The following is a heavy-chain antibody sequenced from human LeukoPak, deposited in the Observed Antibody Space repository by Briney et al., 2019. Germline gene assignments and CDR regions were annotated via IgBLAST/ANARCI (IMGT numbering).Heavy chain of an antibody. J-gene: IGHJ4*02. V-gene: IGHV4-34*01. CDR1: GGSFSGYY. D-gene: IGHD6-6*01. Sequence: PSETLSLTCAVYGGSFSGYYWSWIRQPPGKGLEWIGEINHSGSTNYNPSLKSRVTISVDTSKNQFSLKLSSVTAADTAVYYCARGGGLIAARDFDFWGQGTLVTVSS. CDR3: ARGGGLIAARDFDF. CDR2: INHSGST.